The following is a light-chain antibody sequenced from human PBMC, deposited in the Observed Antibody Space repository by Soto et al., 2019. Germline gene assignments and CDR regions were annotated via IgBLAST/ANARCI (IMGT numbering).Light chain of an antibody. Sequence: DIQMTQSPSTLSAFVGDGVTITCRASQSISSWLAWYQQKPGKAPKLLVYQASTLESGVPLRFSGSGSGTEFTLTINSLQSDDFATYYCQQYDSYSWTFGQGTKVDIK. CDR2: QAS. CDR1: QSISSW. J-gene: IGKJ1*01. CDR3: QQYDSYSWT. V-gene: IGKV1-5*03.